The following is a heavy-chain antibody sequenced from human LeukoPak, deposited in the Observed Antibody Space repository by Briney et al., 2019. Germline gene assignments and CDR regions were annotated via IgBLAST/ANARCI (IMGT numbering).Heavy chain of an antibody. J-gene: IGHJ4*02. D-gene: IGHD3-3*01. CDR3: AKDRDVLRFLEWLLPDY. Sequence: GGSLRLSCAASGFTFSGSAMHWVRQASGKGLEWVGRIRSKANSYATAYAASVKGRFTISRDDSKNTAYLQMNSLRAEDTAVYYCAKDRDVLRFLEWLLPDYWGQGTLVTVSS. CDR2: IRSKANSYAT. V-gene: IGHV3-73*01. CDR1: GFTFSGSA.